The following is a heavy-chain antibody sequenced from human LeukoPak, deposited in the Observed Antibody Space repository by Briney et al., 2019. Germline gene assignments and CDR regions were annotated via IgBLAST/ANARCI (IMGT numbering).Heavy chain of an antibody. CDR1: GYTFRNYY. CDR2: INPNSGVT. Sequence: ASVQVSCKASGYTFRNYYIHWVRQAPGQGLEWLACINPNSGVTNYAQNLQGRATMTTDTSINTVYMELNRLRSDDTAVYFCARDRTTVTIFDYWGQGTLVTVSS. CDR3: ARDRTTVTIFDY. D-gene: IGHD4-17*01. V-gene: IGHV1-2*02. J-gene: IGHJ4*02.